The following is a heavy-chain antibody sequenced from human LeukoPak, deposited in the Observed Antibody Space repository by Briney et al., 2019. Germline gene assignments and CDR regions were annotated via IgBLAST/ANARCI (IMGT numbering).Heavy chain of an antibody. Sequence: GGSLRLSCAASGFTFSSYAMSWVRQAPGKGLEWVSSISGSGASTYYADSVKGRFTISRDNSKNTLYLQMNSLRAEDTAVYYCAKDRAAVTKLFDYWGQGTLVTVSS. D-gene: IGHD4-17*01. CDR3: AKDRAAVTKLFDY. CDR1: GFTFSSYA. J-gene: IGHJ4*02. V-gene: IGHV3-23*01. CDR2: ISGSGAST.